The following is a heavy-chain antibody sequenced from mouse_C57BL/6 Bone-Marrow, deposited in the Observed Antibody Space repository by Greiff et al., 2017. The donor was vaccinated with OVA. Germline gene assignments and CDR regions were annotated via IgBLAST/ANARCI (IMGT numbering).Heavy chain of an antibody. CDR3: ARTYEDWFAY. D-gene: IGHD2-12*01. Sequence: VQLQQPGAELVMPGASVKLSCKASGYTFTSYWMHWVKQRPGQGLEWIGEIDPSDSYTNYNQKFKGKSTLTVDKSSSTAYMQLSSLTSEDSAVYYCARTYEDWFAYWGQGTLVTVSA. CDR1: GYTFTSYW. J-gene: IGHJ3*01. V-gene: IGHV1-69*01. CDR2: IDPSDSYT.